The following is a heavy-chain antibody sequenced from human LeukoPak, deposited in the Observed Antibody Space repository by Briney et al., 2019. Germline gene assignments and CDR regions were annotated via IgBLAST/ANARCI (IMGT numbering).Heavy chain of an antibody. Sequence: GGSLRLSCAASGFTFSSYEMKWVRQAPGKGLEWVSYISSSGSPKYYADSVKGRFTISRDNATNSLFLQMDSQRAEDTAVYYFTRGVRREQSAYYFDHWGQGTLVTVSS. CDR1: GFTFSSYE. V-gene: IGHV3-48*03. J-gene: IGHJ4*02. D-gene: IGHD1/OR15-1a*01. CDR3: TRGVRREQSAYYFDH. CDR2: ISSSGSPK.